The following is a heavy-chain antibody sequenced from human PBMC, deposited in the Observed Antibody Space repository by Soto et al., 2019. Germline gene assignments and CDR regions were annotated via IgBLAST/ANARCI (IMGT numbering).Heavy chain of an antibody. CDR2: ISHTGST. Sequence: QVQLQQWGAGLLKPSETLSLTCAVYGGSFRGYYWSWIRQPPGKGLEWIGEISHTGSTTYSPSLTSRVTISLDTSKNQFSLNLSSVTAADTAVYYGARGRQLLDNWCQGNLVTVSS. D-gene: IGHD6-19*01. J-gene: IGHJ4*02. CDR1: GGSFRGYY. CDR3: ARGRQLLDN. V-gene: IGHV4-34*01.